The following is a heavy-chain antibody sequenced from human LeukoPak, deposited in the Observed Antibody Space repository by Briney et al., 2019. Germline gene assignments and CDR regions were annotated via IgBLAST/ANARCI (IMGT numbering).Heavy chain of an antibody. J-gene: IGHJ1*01. D-gene: IGHD3-10*01. V-gene: IGHV1-24*01. CDR1: GYTLTELF. CDR2: FDPEDGET. CDR3: ARGVVRGVPLEYFQH. Sequence: GASVKVSCKVSGYTLTELFMHWVRQAPGKGLEWMGGFDPEDGETIYAQKFQGRVTMTEDTSTSTAYMELRSLRSDDTAVYYCARGVVRGVPLEYFQHWGQGTLVTVSS.